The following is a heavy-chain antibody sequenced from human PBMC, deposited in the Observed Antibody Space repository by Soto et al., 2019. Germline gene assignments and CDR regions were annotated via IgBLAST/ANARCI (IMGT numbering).Heavy chain of an antibody. Sequence: ASVKVSCKASGYTFTSYGISWVRQAPGQGLEWMGWISAYNGNTNYAQKLQGRVTMTTDTSTSTAYMELRSLRSDDTAVYYCARDLARSGYXFVRGPWGMDYYYYGMDVWGQGTTVTVSS. CDR1: GYTFTSYG. D-gene: IGHD5-12*01. CDR3: ARDLARSGYXFVRGPWGMDYYYYGMDV. V-gene: IGHV1-18*01. CDR2: ISAYNGNT. J-gene: IGHJ6*02.